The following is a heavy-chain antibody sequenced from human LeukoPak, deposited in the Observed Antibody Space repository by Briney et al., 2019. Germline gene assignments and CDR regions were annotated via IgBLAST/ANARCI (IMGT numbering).Heavy chain of an antibody. CDR2: INHSGST. Sequence: SETLSLTCAVYGGSFSGYYWSWIRQPPGKGLEWIGEINHSGSTNYNPSLKSRVTISVDTSRNQFSLKLSSVTAADTAVYYCAREYYDYVWGSYRYTIIDYWGQGTLVTVSS. D-gene: IGHD3-16*02. CDR3: AREYYDYVWGSYRYTIIDY. CDR1: GGSFSGYY. V-gene: IGHV4-34*01. J-gene: IGHJ4*02.